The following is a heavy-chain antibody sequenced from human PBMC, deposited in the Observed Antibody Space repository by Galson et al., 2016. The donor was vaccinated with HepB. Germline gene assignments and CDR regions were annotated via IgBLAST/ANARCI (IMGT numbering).Heavy chain of an antibody. Sequence: SLRLSCAASGFTFISYNMNWVRQAPGKGLEWISYISSSGGTIYYADSVKGRFTISRDNAKNSLYLQMNSLRDEDTAVYYCAKGRYCGGDCYSSDYWGQGTLVTVSS. CDR2: ISSSGGTI. CDR3: AKGRYCGGDCYSSDY. CDR1: GFTFISYN. D-gene: IGHD2-21*02. V-gene: IGHV3-48*02. J-gene: IGHJ4*02.